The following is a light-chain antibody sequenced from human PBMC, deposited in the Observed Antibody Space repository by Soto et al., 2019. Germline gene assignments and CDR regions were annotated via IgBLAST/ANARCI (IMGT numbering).Light chain of an antibody. CDR3: QQRYSNLIT. J-gene: IGKJ5*01. V-gene: IGKV1-9*01. Sequence: IQVTHSPSSLSASVRDRVTITYRASQATNNYLAWYQQKPGKAPKLLIYGASTLQSGVPLRFSGSGSGTDFTLTISSLQPEDFATYYCQQRYSNLITFGEGTRLDIK. CDR2: GAS. CDR1: QATNNY.